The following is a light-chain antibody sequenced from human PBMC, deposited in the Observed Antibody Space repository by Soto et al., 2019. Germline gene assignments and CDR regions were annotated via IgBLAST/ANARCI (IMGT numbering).Light chain of an antibody. Sequence: DIQMTQSPSTLSASVGDRVTITCRSSQSISSWVAWYHQKPGKAPKLLIYKASSLESGVPSRFSGSGSGTEFTLTISSLQPDDFATYYCQQYNSYSPLTFGGGTKVEIK. J-gene: IGKJ4*01. CDR2: KAS. V-gene: IGKV1-5*03. CDR1: QSISSW. CDR3: QQYNSYSPLT.